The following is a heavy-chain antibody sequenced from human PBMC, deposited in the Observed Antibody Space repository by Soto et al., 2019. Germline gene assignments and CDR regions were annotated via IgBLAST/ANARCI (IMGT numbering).Heavy chain of an antibody. D-gene: IGHD3-9*01. CDR1: GGSISSYY. CDR3: ARHGAIRYFDWLPSNWFDP. CDR2: IYYSGST. Sequence: SETLSLTCTVSGGSISSYYWSWIRQPPGKGLEWIGYIYYSGSTNYNPSLKSRVTISVDTSKNQFSLKLSSVTAADTAVYYCARHGAIRYFDWLPSNWFDPWGQGTLVTVSS. J-gene: IGHJ5*02. V-gene: IGHV4-59*08.